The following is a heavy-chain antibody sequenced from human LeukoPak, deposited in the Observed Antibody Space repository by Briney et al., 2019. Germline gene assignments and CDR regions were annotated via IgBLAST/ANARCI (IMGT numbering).Heavy chain of an antibody. D-gene: IGHD6-13*01. CDR3: VRDPSYGSSWYYYMDV. CDR1: EFTFVGYA. V-gene: IGHV3-48*04. Sequence: GGSLRLSCAASEFTFVGYAMNWVRQAPGKGLEWVSYISSSSFKIGYADYVKGRFTISRDNSKNSLYLQMDSLRVEVTAVYYCVRDPSYGSSWYYYMDVWGKGTTVTVSS. J-gene: IGHJ6*03. CDR2: ISSSSFKI.